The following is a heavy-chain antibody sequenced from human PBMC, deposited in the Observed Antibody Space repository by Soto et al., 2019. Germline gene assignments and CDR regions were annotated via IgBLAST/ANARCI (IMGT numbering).Heavy chain of an antibody. J-gene: IGHJ4*02. Sequence: PSETLSLTCTVSGGSISSSSYYWGWIRQPPGKGLEWIGSIYYSGSTYYNPSLKSRVTISVDTSKNQFSLKLSSVTAADTAVYYCARPSSSWDFGTFDYWGQGTLVTVSS. V-gene: IGHV4-39*01. CDR1: GGSISSSSYY. CDR2: IYYSGST. D-gene: IGHD6-13*01. CDR3: ARPSSSWDFGTFDY.